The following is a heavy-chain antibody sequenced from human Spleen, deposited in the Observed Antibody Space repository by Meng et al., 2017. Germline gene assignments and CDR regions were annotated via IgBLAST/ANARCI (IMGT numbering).Heavy chain of an antibody. CDR3: ARRDRYYYYYYGMDV. Sequence: SVKVSCKASGGTFSSYTISWVRQAPGQGLEWMGRIIPILGIANYAQKFQGRVTMTRDTSTSTVYMELSSLRSEDTAVYYCARRDRYYYYYYGMDVWGQGTTVTVSS. V-gene: IGHV1-69*02. D-gene: IGHD3-22*01. CDR2: IIPILGIA. CDR1: GGTFSSYT. J-gene: IGHJ6*02.